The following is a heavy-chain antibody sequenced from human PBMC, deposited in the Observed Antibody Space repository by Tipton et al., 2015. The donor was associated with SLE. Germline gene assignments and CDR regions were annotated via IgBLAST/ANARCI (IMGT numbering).Heavy chain of an antibody. CDR2: IYYSGST. V-gene: IGHV4-39*07. J-gene: IGHJ4*02. D-gene: IGHD6-6*01. CDR1: GGSISSSSYY. CDR3: AREARIAARHFDY. Sequence: TLSLTCTVSGGSISSSSYYWGWIRQPPGKGLEWIGSIYYSGSTNYNPSLKSRVTISVDTSKNQFSLKLSSVTAADTAVYYCAREARIAARHFDYWGQGTLVTVSS.